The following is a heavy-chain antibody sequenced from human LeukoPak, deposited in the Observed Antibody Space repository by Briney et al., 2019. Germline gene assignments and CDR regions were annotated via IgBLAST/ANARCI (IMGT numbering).Heavy chain of an antibody. D-gene: IGHD3-3*01. V-gene: IGHV3-23*01. CDR1: GFTFSNYA. J-gene: IGHJ4*02. CDR2: ITDSAGST. Sequence: GGSLRLSCAASGFTFSNYAMSWVRQAPGKGLEWVSTITDSAGSTYYADSVKGRFTISRDNSKNTLYLQMNSLRAEDTAVYYCARDERLLSFLKWGQGTLVTVSS. CDR3: ARDERLLSFLK.